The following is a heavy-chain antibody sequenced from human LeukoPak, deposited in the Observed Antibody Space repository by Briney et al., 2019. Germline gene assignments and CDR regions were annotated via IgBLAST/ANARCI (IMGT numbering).Heavy chain of an antibody. CDR3: ARSRQASGLFNS. CDR1: GYAITSGGFS. Sequence: SSQTLSLTCTVSGYAITSGGFSWNWIRQPPGKGLEWIGCIYDRGPAYYNPSLKSRFTISVDRPENQFFLNVTSLTAADTAVYYCARSRQASGLFNSWGQGTLVVVSS. J-gene: IGHJ5*01. CDR2: IYDRGPA. D-gene: IGHD3-10*01. V-gene: IGHV4-30-2*01.